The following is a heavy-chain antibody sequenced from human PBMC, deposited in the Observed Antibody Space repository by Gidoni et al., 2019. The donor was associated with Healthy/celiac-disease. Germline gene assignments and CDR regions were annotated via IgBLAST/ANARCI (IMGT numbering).Heavy chain of an antibody. D-gene: IGHD1-26*01. Sequence: EVQLVESGGGLVQPGGSLRLSCAASGFTFSSYSMNWVRQAPGKGLEWVSYISSSSSTIYYADSVKGRFTISRDNAKNSLYLQMNSLRDEDTAVYYCARHIDPSWELPHAFDIWGQGTMVTVSS. CDR1: GFTFSSYS. CDR3: ARHIDPSWELPHAFDI. CDR2: ISSSSSTI. J-gene: IGHJ3*02. V-gene: IGHV3-48*02.